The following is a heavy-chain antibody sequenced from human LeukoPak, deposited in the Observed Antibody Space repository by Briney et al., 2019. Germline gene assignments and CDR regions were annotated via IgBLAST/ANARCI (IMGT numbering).Heavy chain of an antibody. CDR2: IKQDGSEK. CDR3: ARDDKQLVWNYYYYYMDV. CDR1: GFTFSSYW. V-gene: IGHV3-7*01. Sequence: GGSLRLSCAASGFTFSSYWMSWVRQAPGKGLEWVANIKQDGSEKYYVDSVKGRFTISRDNAKTSLYLQMNSLRAEDTAVYYCARDDKQLVWNYYYYYMDVWGKGTTATVSS. J-gene: IGHJ6*03. D-gene: IGHD6-6*01.